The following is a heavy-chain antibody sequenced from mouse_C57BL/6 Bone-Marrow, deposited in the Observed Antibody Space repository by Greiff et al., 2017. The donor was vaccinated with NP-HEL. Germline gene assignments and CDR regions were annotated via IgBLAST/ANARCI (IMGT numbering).Heavy chain of an antibody. CDR1: GYSITSDY. J-gene: IGHJ1*03. V-gene: IGHV3-8*01. D-gene: IGHD1-1*01. CDR3: ARSLITTVVADWYFDV. Sequence: EVQLQQSGPGLAKPSQTLSLTCSVTGYSITSDYWNWIRKFPGNKLEYMGYISYSGSTYYNPSLKSRISITRDTSKNQYYLQLNSVTTEDTATYYCARSLITTVVADWYFDVWGTGTTVTVSS. CDR2: ISYSGST.